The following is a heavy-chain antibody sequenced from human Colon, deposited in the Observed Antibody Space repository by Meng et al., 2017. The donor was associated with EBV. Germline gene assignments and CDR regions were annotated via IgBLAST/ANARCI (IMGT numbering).Heavy chain of an antibody. D-gene: IGHD2-8*01. CDR1: GYAFTNAW. CDR3: AKRAGQQMVNWKFDL. Sequence: VRVWGSGEALAVPGGSLRLSCSFSGYAFTNAWMHWVRQAPGKGLECVSTIDKSGAYTFYADSVKGRFTISRDNSKNTLHLQINSLRAGDTAVYYCAKRAGQQMVNWKFDLWGRGTLVTVSS. V-gene: IGHV3-23*01. J-gene: IGHJ2*01. CDR2: IDKSGAYT.